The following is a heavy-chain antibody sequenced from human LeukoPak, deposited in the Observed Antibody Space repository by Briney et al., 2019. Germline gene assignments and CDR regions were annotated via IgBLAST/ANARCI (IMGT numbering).Heavy chain of an antibody. CDR1: GFTFSSYA. J-gene: IGHJ4*02. CDR2: ISGSGGST. Sequence: GGSLRLSCAASGFTFSSYAVSWVRQAPGKGLEWVSSISGSGGSTYYPDSVKGRFTISRDNSKNTLYLQMNSLRADDTAVYYCAKALESLWELFDYWGQGTLVTVSS. CDR3: AKALESLWELFDY. V-gene: IGHV3-23*01. D-gene: IGHD1-26*01.